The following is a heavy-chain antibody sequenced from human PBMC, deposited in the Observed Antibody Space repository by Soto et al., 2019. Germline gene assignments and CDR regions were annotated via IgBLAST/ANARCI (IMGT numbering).Heavy chain of an antibody. J-gene: IGHJ5*02. CDR3: ATFRPVGDYSDWFDP. CDR2: INHSGST. CDR1: GGSFSGYY. Sequence: QVQLQQWGAGLLKPSETLSLTCAVYGGSFSGYYWSWIRQPPGKGLEWIGEINHSGSTNYNPSLKSRVTISVDTSQNQFSLKLSSVTAADTAVXYCATFRPVGDYSDWFDPWGQGTLVTVSS. D-gene: IGHD4-17*01. V-gene: IGHV4-34*01.